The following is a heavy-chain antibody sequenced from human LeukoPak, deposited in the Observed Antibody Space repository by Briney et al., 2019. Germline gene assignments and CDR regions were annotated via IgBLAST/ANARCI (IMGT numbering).Heavy chain of an antibody. CDR2: ISSSGSTI. CDR3: ARDKSDGGYYYDYGMDV. Sequence: GGSLRLSCEASGFTFSRYEMNWVRQAPGKGLEWVSYISSSGSTIYYADSVKGRFTISRDNAKNSLYLQMNSLRAEDTAVYYCARDKSDGGYYYDYGMDVWRQGTTVTVSS. V-gene: IGHV3-48*03. D-gene: IGHD4-23*01. CDR1: GFTFSRYE. J-gene: IGHJ6*02.